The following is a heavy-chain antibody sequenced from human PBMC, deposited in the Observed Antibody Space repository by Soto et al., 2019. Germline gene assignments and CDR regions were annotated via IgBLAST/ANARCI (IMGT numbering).Heavy chain of an antibody. Sequence: SETLSLTCTVSGGSVSSGSFYWSWIRQPPGKGLEWIGFIYYSGSTYYNQSLKSRVTISVDTSKNQFSLKLSSVTAADTAVYYCARGHRLITMIVVGLPGGFDPWGQGTLVTVSS. CDR3: ARGHRLITMIVVGLPGGFDP. J-gene: IGHJ5*02. V-gene: IGHV4-61*01. D-gene: IGHD3-22*01. CDR2: IYYSGST. CDR1: GGSVSSGSFY.